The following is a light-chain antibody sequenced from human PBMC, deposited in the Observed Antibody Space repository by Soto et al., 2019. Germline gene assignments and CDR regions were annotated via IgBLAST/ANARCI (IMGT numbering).Light chain of an antibody. V-gene: IGKV1-33*01. Sequence: DIQMTQSPSSLSASVGDRVTITCQASQDISNYLNWYQQKPGKAPKLRIYDASNLETGAPSRYXGSGSGTDFTFTISSLQPEDIATYYCQQYDNLPPYTFGQGTKLEIK. J-gene: IGKJ2*01. CDR3: QQYDNLPPYT. CDR2: DAS. CDR1: QDISNY.